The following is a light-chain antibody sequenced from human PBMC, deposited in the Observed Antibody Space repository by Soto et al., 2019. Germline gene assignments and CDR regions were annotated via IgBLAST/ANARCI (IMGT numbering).Light chain of an antibody. CDR2: GAS. CDR3: QQYGSSGT. V-gene: IGKV3-20*01. Sequence: SLLMQSPGTLSLAPGERATLSFRASQSVSNNYLAWYQQKPGQAPRLLIYGASNRATGIPDRFSGSGSGTDFTLTISRLEPEDFAVDYCQQYGSSGTFGQGTKVDIK. CDR1: QSVSNNY. J-gene: IGKJ1*01.